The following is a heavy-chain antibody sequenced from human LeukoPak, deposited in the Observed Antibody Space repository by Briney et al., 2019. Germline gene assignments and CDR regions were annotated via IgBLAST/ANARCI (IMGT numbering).Heavy chain of an antibody. J-gene: IGHJ4*02. CDR1: GGTFSSYA. CDR2: IIPIFGTA. Sequence: SVKVSCKASGGTFSSYAISWVRQAPGQGLEWMGGIIPIFGTANYAQKLQGRVTITADESTSTAYMELSSLRSEDTAVYYCARDPPGDRIAVAGTLTYWGQGTLVTVSS. V-gene: IGHV1-69*13. CDR3: ARDPPGDRIAVAGTLTY. D-gene: IGHD6-19*01.